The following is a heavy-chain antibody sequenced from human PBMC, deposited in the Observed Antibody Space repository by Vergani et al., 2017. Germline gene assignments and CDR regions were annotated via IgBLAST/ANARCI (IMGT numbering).Heavy chain of an antibody. V-gene: IGHV1-69*04. J-gene: IGHJ5*02. D-gene: IGHD1-7*01. CDR3: ARDQPPDNWNYAGWFDP. CDR2: IIPILGIA. CDR1: GGTFSSYA. Sequence: QFQLVQSGAEVKKPGSSVKVSCKASGGTFSSYAISWVRQAPGQGLEWMGRIIPILGIANYAQKFQGRVTITADKSTSTAYMELSSLRSEDTAVYYCARDQPPDNWNYAGWFDPWGQGTLVTVSS.